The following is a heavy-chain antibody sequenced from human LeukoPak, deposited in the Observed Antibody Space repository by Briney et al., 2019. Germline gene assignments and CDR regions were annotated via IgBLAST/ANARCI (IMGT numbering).Heavy chain of an antibody. J-gene: IGHJ5*02. CDR2: MSYDGNS. CDR3: ARRGGGTMWSFDP. Sequence: SETLSLTCTVSGGSNNSSHWTWIRQPPGKGLEWIGYMSYDGNSNYSPSLRSRVTISLDTSRNQFSLKLRSLTAADTAVYYCARRGGGTMWSFDPWGQGTLVTVSS. CDR1: GGSNNSSH. D-gene: IGHD2-15*01. V-gene: IGHV4-59*08.